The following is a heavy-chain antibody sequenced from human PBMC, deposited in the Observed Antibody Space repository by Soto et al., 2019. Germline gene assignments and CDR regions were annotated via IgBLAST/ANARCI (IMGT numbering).Heavy chain of an antibody. CDR3: AKDNPTTPSCDY. J-gene: IGHJ4*02. CDR1: GFSISSSA. CDR2: ISERGDTT. D-gene: IGHD1-1*01. Sequence: PGGSLRLSCAASGFSISSSARSWVRQAPGKGLEWVSDISERGDTTHYADSVQGRFTISRDTSKNTLYLQIYTLRAEDTAVYYGAKDNPTTPSCDYWGRGTLGTVSS. V-gene: IGHV3-23*01.